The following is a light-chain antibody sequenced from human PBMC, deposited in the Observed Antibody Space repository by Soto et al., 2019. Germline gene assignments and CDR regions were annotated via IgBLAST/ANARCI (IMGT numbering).Light chain of an antibody. CDR2: QDS. V-gene: IGLV3-1*01. Sequence: SYELTQPPSVSVSPGQTASITGSGDKLGDKYACWYQQKPGQSPVLVIYQDSKRPSGIPERFSGANSGNPATLTISGTQAMDEADYYCQAWDSSTVVFGGGTKVTVL. J-gene: IGLJ2*01. CDR3: QAWDSSTVV. CDR1: KLGDKY.